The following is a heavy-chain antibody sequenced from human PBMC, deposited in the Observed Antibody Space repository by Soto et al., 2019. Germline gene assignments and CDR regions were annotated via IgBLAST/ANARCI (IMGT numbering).Heavy chain of an antibody. J-gene: IGHJ6*03. D-gene: IGHD4-17*01. CDR2: INAGNGNT. V-gene: IGHV1-3*01. CDR3: ARDAPLTTVTKTDYYYYMDV. Sequence: EASVKVSCKASGYTFTSYAMHWVRQAPGQRLEWMGWINAGNGNTKYSQKFQGRVTITRDTSASTAYMELSSLRSEDTAVYYCARDAPLTTVTKTDYYYYMDVWGKGTTVTVSS. CDR1: GYTFTSYA.